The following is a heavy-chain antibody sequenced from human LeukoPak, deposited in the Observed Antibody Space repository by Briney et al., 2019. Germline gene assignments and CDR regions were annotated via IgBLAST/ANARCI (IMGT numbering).Heavy chain of an antibody. CDR3: ASPVVTHSHDAFDI. Sequence: SETLSLTCAVSGGSISSGGYSWSWIRQPPGKGLEGIGYIYHSGSTYYNPSLKSRVTISVDRSKNQFSLKLSSVTAADTAVYYCASPVVTHSHDAFDIWGQGTMVTVSS. CDR2: IYHSGST. V-gene: IGHV4-30-2*01. J-gene: IGHJ3*02. D-gene: IGHD4-23*01. CDR1: GGSISSGGYS.